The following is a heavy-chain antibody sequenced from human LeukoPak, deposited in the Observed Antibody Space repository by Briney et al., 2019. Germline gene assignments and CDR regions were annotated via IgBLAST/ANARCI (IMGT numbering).Heavy chain of an antibody. D-gene: IGHD6-19*01. V-gene: IGHV1-18*01. CDR2: ISAYNGNT. Sequence: GASVKVSCKASGYTFTTYGITWVRQAPGQGLEWMGWISAYNGNTNYAQKVQGRVTMTTDTSMFTAYMELRSLRSDDTAVYYCTRDLYSSGWYVEGPWGQGTLVTVSS. J-gene: IGHJ5*02. CDR1: GYTFTTYG. CDR3: TRDLYSSGWYVEGP.